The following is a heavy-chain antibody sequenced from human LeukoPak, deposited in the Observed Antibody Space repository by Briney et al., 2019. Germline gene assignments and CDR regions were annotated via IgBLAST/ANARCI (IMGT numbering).Heavy chain of an antibody. CDR3: AKGGYSYGYPFDY. CDR1: GFTFSSYA. J-gene: IGHJ4*02. D-gene: IGHD5-18*01. V-gene: IGHV3-23*01. CDR2: ISGSGGST. Sequence: GSLRLSCAASGFTFSSYAMSWVRQAPGKGLEWVSAISGSGGSTYYADSVKGRFTISRDNSRNTLYLQMNSLGAEDTAVYYCAKGGYSYGYPFDYWGQGTLVTVSS.